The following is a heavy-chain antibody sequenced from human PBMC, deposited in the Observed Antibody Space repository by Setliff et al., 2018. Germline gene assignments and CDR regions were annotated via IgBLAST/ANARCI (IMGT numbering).Heavy chain of an antibody. D-gene: IGHD3-16*02. Sequence: SETLSLTCAVYGGSISSGSYYWSWIRQPAGKGLEWIGRIYTSGSTNYNPSLKSRVTISVDTSKNQFSLRLSSVTAADTAVYYCARDLYDYVWGTYRYHDAFDIWGQGTMVTVSS. CDR3: ARDLYDYVWGTYRYHDAFDI. CDR2: IYTSGST. V-gene: IGHV4-61*02. J-gene: IGHJ3*02. CDR1: GGSISSGSYY.